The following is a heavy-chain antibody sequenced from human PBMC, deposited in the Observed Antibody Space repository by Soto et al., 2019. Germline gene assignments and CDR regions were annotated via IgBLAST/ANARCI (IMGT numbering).Heavy chain of an antibody. Sequence: PSETLSLTCTVSGGSISNYYWSWIRQPPGKGLEWIGHIFYSGSTNYNPALKSRVTISVDTSKNQFSLKLSSVTAADTAVYYCARDSGYNYGYFRWFDPWGQGTLVTVSS. D-gene: IGHD5-18*01. CDR1: GGSISNYY. J-gene: IGHJ5*02. CDR2: IFYSGST. CDR3: ARDSGYNYGYFRWFDP. V-gene: IGHV4-59*01.